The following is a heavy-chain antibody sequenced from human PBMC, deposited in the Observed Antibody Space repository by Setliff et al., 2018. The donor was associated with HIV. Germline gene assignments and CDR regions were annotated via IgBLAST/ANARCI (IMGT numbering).Heavy chain of an antibody. Sequence: SETLSLTCGVSGYSISSGYYWGWIRQPPGKGLEWIGSIYHNGITYYNPSLKSRVTISVDTSKNQFSLKLSSVTAADTAVYYCARGTGYYYDSSGSNCFDPWGQGTLVTVSS. V-gene: IGHV4-38-2*01. J-gene: IGHJ5*02. CDR1: GYSISSGYY. CDR2: IYHNGIT. D-gene: IGHD3-22*01. CDR3: ARGTGYYYDSSGSNCFDP.